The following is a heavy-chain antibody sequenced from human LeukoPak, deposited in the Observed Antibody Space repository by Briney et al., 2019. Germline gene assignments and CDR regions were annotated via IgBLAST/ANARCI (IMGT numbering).Heavy chain of an antibody. Sequence: SGPTLVKPTQTLTLTCTFSGFSLSTSGVGVGWIRQPPGKALEWLALIYWNDDKRYSPSLKSRLTITKDTSKNQVVLTMTNIDPVDTATYYCAHRRGIAVAGIYWFDPWGQGTLVTVSS. CDR2: IYWNDDK. CDR1: GFSLSTSGVG. CDR3: AHRRGIAVAGIYWFDP. J-gene: IGHJ5*02. V-gene: IGHV2-5*01. D-gene: IGHD6-19*01.